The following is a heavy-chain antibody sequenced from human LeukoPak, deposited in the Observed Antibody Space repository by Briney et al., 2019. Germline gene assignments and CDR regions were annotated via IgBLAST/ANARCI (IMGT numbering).Heavy chain of an antibody. CDR3: ARGPHLVRHYMDV. J-gene: IGHJ6*03. Sequence: SETLSLTCAVYGGSFSAYYWSWIRQPPGKGLEWIGEVNHSGSTNYNPSLKSRVTISVDTSKNQFSLKLTSVTAADTAVYYCARGPHLVRHYMDVWGKGTTVIVSS. V-gene: IGHV4-34*01. CDR2: VNHSGST. CDR1: GGSFSAYY. D-gene: IGHD2-2*01.